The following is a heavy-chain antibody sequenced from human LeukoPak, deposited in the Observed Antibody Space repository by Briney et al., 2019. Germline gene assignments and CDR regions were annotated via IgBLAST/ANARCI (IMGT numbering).Heavy chain of an antibody. J-gene: IGHJ6*03. V-gene: IGHV3-7*01. CDR3: ARSSSYGTFYYYYYMDV. CDR1: GFTFSSYW. D-gene: IGHD1-26*01. CDR2: IKQDGSEK. Sequence: GGSLRLSCAASGFTFSSYWMSWVRQAPGKGLEWVANIKQDGSEKYYVDSVKGRFTISRDNAKNSLYLQMNSLRAEDTAVYYCARSSSYGTFYYYYYMDVWGKGTTVTISS.